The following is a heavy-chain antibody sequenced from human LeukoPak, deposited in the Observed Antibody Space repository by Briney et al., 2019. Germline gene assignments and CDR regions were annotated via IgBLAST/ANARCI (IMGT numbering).Heavy chain of an antibody. Sequence: ASVKVSCKASGYTFTSYGISWVRQAPGQGLEWMGWISAYNGNTNYAQKLQGRVTMTTDTSTSTAYMELRSLRSDDTAVYYCARIEDIVVVPAALDYWGQGTPVTVSS. CDR1: GYTFTSYG. D-gene: IGHD2-2*01. J-gene: IGHJ4*02. CDR2: ISAYNGNT. CDR3: ARIEDIVVVPAALDY. V-gene: IGHV1-18*01.